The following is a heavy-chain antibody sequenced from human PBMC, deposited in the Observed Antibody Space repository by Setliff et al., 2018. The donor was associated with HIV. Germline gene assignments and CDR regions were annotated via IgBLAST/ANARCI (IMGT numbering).Heavy chain of an antibody. J-gene: IGHJ4*02. Sequence: SETLSLTCAVSSYSISSGYYWGWIRQPPGKGLEWIGNIYHSGSTYYNPSLQSRVSISLHTSKNQFSLKLSSVTAADTAVYYCARDTIAVAATDYFDYWGQGTLVTVSS. CDR1: SYSISSGYY. V-gene: IGHV4-38-2*02. CDR2: IYHSGST. CDR3: ARDTIAVAATDYFDY. D-gene: IGHD6-19*01.